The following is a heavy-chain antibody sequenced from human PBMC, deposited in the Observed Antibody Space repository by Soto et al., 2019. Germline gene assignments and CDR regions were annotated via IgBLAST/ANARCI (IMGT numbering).Heavy chain of an antibody. J-gene: IGHJ4*02. V-gene: IGHV3-53*01. CDR1: GFTVSSNY. CDR2: IYSGGIT. CDR3: AKSASRYSSSWYYFDY. D-gene: IGHD6-13*01. Sequence: GGSLRLSCAASGFTVSSNYMSWVRQAPGKGLEWVSVIYSGGITFYADSVKGRFTISRDNSKNTLYLQMNSLRAEDTAVYYCAKSASRYSSSWYYFDYWGQGTLVTVSS.